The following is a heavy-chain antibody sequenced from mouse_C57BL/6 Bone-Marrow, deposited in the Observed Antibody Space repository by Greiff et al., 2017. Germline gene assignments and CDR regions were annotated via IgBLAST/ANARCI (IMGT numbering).Heavy chain of an antibody. Sequence: QVHVKQPGAELVRPGTSVKLSCKASGYTFTSYWMHWVKQRPGQGLEWIGVIDPSDSYTNYNQKFKGKATLTVDTSSSTAYMQLSSLTSEDSAVYYCAMVAHYYGSSYGYWGQGTTLTVSS. CDR1: GYTFTSYW. CDR3: AMVAHYYGSSYGY. CDR2: IDPSDSYT. D-gene: IGHD1-1*01. J-gene: IGHJ2*01. V-gene: IGHV1-59*01.